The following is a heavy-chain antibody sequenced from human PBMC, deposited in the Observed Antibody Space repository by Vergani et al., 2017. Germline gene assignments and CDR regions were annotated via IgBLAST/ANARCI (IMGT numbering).Heavy chain of an antibody. CDR2: ISSSSSYI. CDR1: GFTFSSYG. V-gene: IGHV3-21*01. D-gene: IGHD3-10*01. CDR3: ASDGGFMVRGVITWFDY. Sequence: VQLVESGGGVVQPGRSLRLSCAASGFTFSSYGMHWVRQAPGKGLEWVSSISSSSSYIYYADSVKGRFTISRDNAKNSLYLQMNSLRAEDTAVYYCASDGGFMVRGVITWFDYWGQGTLVTVSS. J-gene: IGHJ4*02.